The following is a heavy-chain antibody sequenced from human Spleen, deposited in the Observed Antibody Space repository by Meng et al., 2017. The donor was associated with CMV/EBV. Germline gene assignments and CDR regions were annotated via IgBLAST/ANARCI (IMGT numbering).Heavy chain of an antibody. CDR1: GYTFTGYY. V-gene: IGHV1-2*02. J-gene: IGHJ6*02. Sequence: ASVKVSCKASGYTFTGYYMHWVRQAPGQGLEWMGWINPNSGGTNYAQKFQGRVTMTRDTSISTAYMELSRLRSDDTAVYYCASSEALGYCSSTSCYIRGDYYYGMDVWGQGTRSPSP. CDR3: ASSEALGYCSSTSCYIRGDYYYGMDV. D-gene: IGHD2-2*02. CDR2: INPNSGGT.